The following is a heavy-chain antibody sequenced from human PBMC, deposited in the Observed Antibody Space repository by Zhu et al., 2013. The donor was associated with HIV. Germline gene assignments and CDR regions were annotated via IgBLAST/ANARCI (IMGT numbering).Heavy chain of an antibody. CDR2: IIPIFGTA. CDR1: GGTFSSYA. D-gene: IGHD3-3*01. CDR3: ASAYYDFGSGYLNYFDY. V-gene: IGHV1-69*01. J-gene: IGHJ4*02. Sequence: QVQLVQSGAEVKKPGSSVKVSCKASGGTFSSYAISWVRQAPGQGLEWMGGIIPIFGTANYAQKFQGRVTITADESTSTAYMELSSLRSEDTAVYYCASAYYDFGSGYLNYFDYWGRGNPWSPSPQ.